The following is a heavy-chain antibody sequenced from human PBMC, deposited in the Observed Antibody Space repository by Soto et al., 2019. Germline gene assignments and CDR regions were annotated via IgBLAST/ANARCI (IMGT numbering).Heavy chain of an antibody. D-gene: IGHD3-22*01. CDR3: ARESPGLYYDSSGCFDY. CDR2: IYYSGST. CDR1: GGSISSYY. V-gene: IGHV4-59*01. J-gene: IGHJ4*02. Sequence: QVQLQESGPGLVKPSETLSLTCTVSGGSISSYYWSWIRQPPGKGLEWIGYIYYSGSTNYNPSLKSRVTISVDTSKNQFSLKLSSVTAADTAVYYCARESPGLYYDSSGCFDYWGQGTLVTVSS.